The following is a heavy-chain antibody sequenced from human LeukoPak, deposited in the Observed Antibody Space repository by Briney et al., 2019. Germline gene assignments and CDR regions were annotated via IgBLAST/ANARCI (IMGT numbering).Heavy chain of an antibody. V-gene: IGHV3-7*01. CDR1: GFTFSSYW. J-gene: IGHJ4*02. Sequence: PGGSLRLSCAASGFTFSSYWMSWVRQAPGKGLEWVANIKQDGSEKYYVDSVKGRFTISRDNAKNSLYLQMNSLRAEDTAVYYCAREHGYYGSGSYSGGSYFDYWGQGTLVTVSS. CDR2: IKQDGSEK. CDR3: AREHGYYGSGSYSGGSYFDY. D-gene: IGHD3-10*01.